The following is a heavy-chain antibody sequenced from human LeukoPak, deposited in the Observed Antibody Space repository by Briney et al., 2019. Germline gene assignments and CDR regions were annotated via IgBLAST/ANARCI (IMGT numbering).Heavy chain of an antibody. CDR1: GFTFDDYG. Sequence: GVSLRLSCAPSGFTFDDYGMIWVRQAPGKGPEGGSGINWDGGSTGYADSVKGRFTISRDNAKNSLYLQMNSLRAEDTALYYCARDHKRVWGGSGYWGQGTLVTVSS. D-gene: IGHD3-10*01. V-gene: IGHV3-20*04. J-gene: IGHJ4*02. CDR3: ARDHKRVWGGSGY. CDR2: INWDGGST.